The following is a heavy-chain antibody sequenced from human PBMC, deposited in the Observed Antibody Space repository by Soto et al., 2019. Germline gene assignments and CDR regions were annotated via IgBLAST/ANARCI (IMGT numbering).Heavy chain of an antibody. CDR3: ARTSGWNYYYYGMDV. CDR1: GFTFSSYA. Sequence: VGSLRLSCAASGFTFSSYATHWVRQAPGKGLEWVAVISYDGSNKYYADSVKGRFTISRDNSKNTLYLQMNSLRAEDTAVYYCARTSGWNYYYYGMDVCGQRTTVTVSS. J-gene: IGHJ6*02. V-gene: IGHV3-30-3*01. D-gene: IGHD3-3*01. CDR2: ISYDGSNK.